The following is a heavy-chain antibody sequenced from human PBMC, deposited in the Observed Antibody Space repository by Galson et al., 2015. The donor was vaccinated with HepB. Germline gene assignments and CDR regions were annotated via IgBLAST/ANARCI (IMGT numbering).Heavy chain of an antibody. Sequence: SLRLSCAASGFTFNNYGIHWLRQAPGKGLEWVAVISHDEKNKLYVDSVQGRFTISRDDSKNTAYLQMNSLRSEDTAIYYCAKGCRSGTFYNALDHWGPGTLVTVSS. CDR1: GFTFNNYG. J-gene: IGHJ4*02. D-gene: IGHD3-10*01. CDR3: AKGCRSGTFYNALDH. V-gene: IGHV3-30*18. CDR2: ISHDEKNK.